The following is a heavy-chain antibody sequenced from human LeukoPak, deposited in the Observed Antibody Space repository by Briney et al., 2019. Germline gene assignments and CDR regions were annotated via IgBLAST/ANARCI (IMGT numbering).Heavy chain of an antibody. J-gene: IGHJ5*02. Sequence: PSETLSLTCAVYGESFSGYYWSWIRQPPGKGLEWIGEINHSGSTNYNPSLKSRVTISVDTSKNQFSLKLSSVTAADTAVYYCARHLQQLVRALFAAPQNWFDPWGQGTLVTVSS. CDR2: INHSGST. CDR1: GESFSGYY. D-gene: IGHD6-13*01. V-gene: IGHV4-34*01. CDR3: ARHLQQLVRALFAAPQNWFDP.